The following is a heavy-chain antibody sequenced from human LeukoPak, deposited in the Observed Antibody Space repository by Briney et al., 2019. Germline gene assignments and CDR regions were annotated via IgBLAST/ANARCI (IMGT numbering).Heavy chain of an antibody. V-gene: IGHV3-11*01. CDR2: ISSRGSTI. D-gene: IGHD3-22*01. J-gene: IGHJ3*02. Sequence: GGSLRLYRAVSGFTFSDYYMSWVRQAPGKGLEWISYISSRGSTIYYADSVKGRFTISGDNAKSSLYLQMNSLRAEDTAVYYCARDETRRYYDSSGYYPDAFDIWGQGTMVTVSS. CDR3: ARDETRRYYDSSGYYPDAFDI. CDR1: GFTFSDYY.